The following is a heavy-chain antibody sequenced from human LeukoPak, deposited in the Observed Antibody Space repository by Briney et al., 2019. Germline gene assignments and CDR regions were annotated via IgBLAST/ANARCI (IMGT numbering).Heavy chain of an antibody. CDR2: IYHSGSP. Sequence: SETLSLTCTVSGYSISSGYYWDWIRQPPGKGLEWIGSIYHSGSPYYNSSLKSRVTISVDTSKNQFSLKLSSVTAADTAVYYCARRGSSSWYRKFNFDYWGQGTLVTVSS. D-gene: IGHD6-13*01. V-gene: IGHV4-38-2*02. CDR1: GYSISSGYY. J-gene: IGHJ4*02. CDR3: ARRGSSSWYRKFNFDY.